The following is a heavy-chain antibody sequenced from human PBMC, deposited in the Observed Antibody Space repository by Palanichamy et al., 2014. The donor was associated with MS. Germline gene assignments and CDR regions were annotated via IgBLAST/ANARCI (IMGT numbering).Heavy chain of an antibody. CDR2: IDPNSGGT. J-gene: IGHJ4*02. V-gene: IGHV1-2*02. CDR1: GYTFIGYY. CDR3: AVGVIDQ. Sequence: QVQLVQSGAEVKKPGASVKVSCKASGYTFIGYYMHWVRQAPGQGLEWMGWIDPNSGGTNYVQKFRGRVTMTRDTSISTVYMELSRLRSDDTAVYYCAVGVIDQWGQGTLVTVSS. D-gene: IGHD4-23*01.